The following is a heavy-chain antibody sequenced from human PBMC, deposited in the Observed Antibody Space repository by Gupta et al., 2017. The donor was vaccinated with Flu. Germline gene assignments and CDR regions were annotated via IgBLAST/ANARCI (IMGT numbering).Heavy chain of an antibody. V-gene: IGHV3-23*01. J-gene: IGHJ3*02. CDR3: TSGGGAGSWACDT. CDR1: NDP. CDR2: VTASALTT. D-gene: IGHD3-10*01. Sequence: NDPMSWVRQAPGKALDCVSTVTASALTTYYTDSVRGRFTSAIDNSKNTISLHMDNLRPEDSAVYYCTSGGGAGSWACDTWVQGTRVTVSS.